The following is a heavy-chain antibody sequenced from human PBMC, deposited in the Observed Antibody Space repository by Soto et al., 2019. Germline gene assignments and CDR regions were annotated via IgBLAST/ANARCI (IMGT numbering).Heavy chain of an antibody. CDR2: IVVGSGNT. V-gene: IGHV1-58*01. CDR1: GFTFTSSA. J-gene: IGHJ3*02. CDR3: AAAPGVLRFLEWCITDAFDI. Sequence: SVKVSCKASGFTFTSSAVQWVRQARGQRLEWIGWIVVGSGNTNYAQKFQERVTITKDMSTSTAYMELSSLRSEDTAVYSCAAAPGVLRFLEWCITDAFDIWGQGTMVTVSS. D-gene: IGHD3-3*01.